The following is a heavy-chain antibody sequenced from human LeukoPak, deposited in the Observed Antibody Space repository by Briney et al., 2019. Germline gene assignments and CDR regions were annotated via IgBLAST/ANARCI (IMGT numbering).Heavy chain of an antibody. Sequence: GGSLRLSCAASGFTFSSYSMNWVRQAPGKGLEWVSSISSSSSYIYYADSVKGRFTISRDNAKNSLYLQMNSLRAEDTAVYYCARGRDIVVVPAARNAFDIWGQGTMVTVSS. CDR2: ISSSSSYI. CDR3: ARGRDIVVVPAARNAFDI. V-gene: IGHV3-21*01. D-gene: IGHD2-2*01. J-gene: IGHJ3*02. CDR1: GFTFSSYS.